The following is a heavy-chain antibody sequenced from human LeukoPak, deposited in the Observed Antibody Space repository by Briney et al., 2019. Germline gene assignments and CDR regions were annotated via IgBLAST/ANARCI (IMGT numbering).Heavy chain of an antibody. Sequence: SQTLSLTCTVSGGSISSGDYYWSWIRQPPGKGLEWIGYIYYSGSTYYNPSHKSRVTISVDTSKNQFSLKLSSVTAADTAVYYCARVSRSRFGELSFDYWGQGTLVTVSS. J-gene: IGHJ4*02. CDR1: GGSISSGDYY. CDR3: ARVSRSRFGELSFDY. V-gene: IGHV4-30-4*01. CDR2: IYYSGST. D-gene: IGHD3-10*02.